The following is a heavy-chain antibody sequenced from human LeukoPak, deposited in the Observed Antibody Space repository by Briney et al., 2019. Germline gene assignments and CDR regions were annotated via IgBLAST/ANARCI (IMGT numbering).Heavy chain of an antibody. Sequence: ASVKVSCKASGYTFTSYGISWLRQAPGQGLEWMGWISAYNGNTNYAQKLQGRVTMTTDTSTSTAYMELRSLRSDDTAVYYCARDMGSGWYWDEYFQHWGQGTLVTVSS. CDR1: GYTFTSYG. V-gene: IGHV1-18*01. D-gene: IGHD6-19*01. CDR3: ARDMGSGWYWDEYFQH. J-gene: IGHJ1*01. CDR2: ISAYNGNT.